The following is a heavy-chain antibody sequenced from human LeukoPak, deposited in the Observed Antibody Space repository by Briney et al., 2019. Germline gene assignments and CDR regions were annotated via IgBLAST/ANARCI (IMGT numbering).Heavy chain of an antibody. V-gene: IGHV5-51*01. CDR3: ARSFTHAFDM. CDR2: IHPGDSDT. D-gene: IGHD3-16*02. CDR1: GYSFTTDC. J-gene: IGHJ3*02. Sequence: VEALKFSCKASGYSFTTDCIRWVRQMPGKGLEWMGIIHPGDSDTTYRRSFQGQVNISADTSISTDYLQWSSVTASDTAMYYCARSFTHAFDMWGQGTMVTVSS.